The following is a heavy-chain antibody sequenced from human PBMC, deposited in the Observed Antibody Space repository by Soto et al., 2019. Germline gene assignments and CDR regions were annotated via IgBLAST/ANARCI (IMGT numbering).Heavy chain of an antibody. CDR1: GFTFSSYA. J-gene: IGHJ6*03. V-gene: IGHV3-23*01. CDR3: AKGRVYCSSTSCYADYYYYYMDV. CDR2: ISGSGGST. Sequence: GESLKISFAASGFTFSSYAMSWVRQAPGKGLEWVSAISGSGGSTYYADSVKGRFTISGDNSKNTLYLQMNSLRAEDTAVYYCAKGRVYCSSTSCYADYYYYYMDVWGKGTTVTVSS. D-gene: IGHD2-2*01.